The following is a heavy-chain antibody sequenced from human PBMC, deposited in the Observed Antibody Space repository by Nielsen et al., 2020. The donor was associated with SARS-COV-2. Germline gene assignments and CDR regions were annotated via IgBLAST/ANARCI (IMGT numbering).Heavy chain of an antibody. CDR3: ARATVYSSEPEDY. Sequence: GGSLRLSCAASGFTFSSYGMHWVRQAPGKGLEWVAVIWYDGSNKYYADSVKGRFTISRDNSKNTLYPQMNSLRAEDTAVYYCARATVYSSEPEDYWGQGTLVTVSS. D-gene: IGHD6-25*01. CDR2: IWYDGSNK. CDR1: GFTFSSYG. V-gene: IGHV3-33*01. J-gene: IGHJ4*02.